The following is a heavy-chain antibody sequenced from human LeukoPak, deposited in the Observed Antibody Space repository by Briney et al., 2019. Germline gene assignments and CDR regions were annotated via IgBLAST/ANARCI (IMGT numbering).Heavy chain of an antibody. CDR3: ASLTGGYYDSSGYLVA. CDR2: IYYSGST. J-gene: IGHJ5*02. V-gene: IGHV4-34*01. CDR1: GGSFSGYY. Sequence: PSETLSLTCAVYGGSFSGYYWSWIRQPPGKGLEWIGYIYYSGSTYYNPSLKSRVTISVDTSKNQFSLKLSSVTAADTAVYYCASLTGGYYDSSGYLVAWGQGTLVTVSS. D-gene: IGHD3-22*01.